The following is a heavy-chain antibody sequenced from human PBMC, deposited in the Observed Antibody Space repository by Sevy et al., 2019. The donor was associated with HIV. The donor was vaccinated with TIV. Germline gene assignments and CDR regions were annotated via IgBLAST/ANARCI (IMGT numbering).Heavy chain of an antibody. CDR2: MNQDGTER. Sequence: GGSLRLSCAASGFSFSTYWMTWVRQAPAKGLEWVATMNQDGTERDYVDSVKGRFTISRDNTKTSLFLQMNSLSAEDTGVYYCVREGLGGFSYSLDCWGQGTLVTVSS. J-gene: IGHJ4*02. D-gene: IGHD3-16*01. V-gene: IGHV3-7*01. CDR3: VREGLGGFSYSLDC. CDR1: GFSFSTYW.